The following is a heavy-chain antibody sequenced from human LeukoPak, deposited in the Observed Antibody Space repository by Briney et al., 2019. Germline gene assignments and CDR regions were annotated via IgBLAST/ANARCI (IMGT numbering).Heavy chain of an antibody. CDR3: ARVLKGYGAGSHYYMDV. V-gene: IGHV3-74*01. CDR1: GFGFSSYW. CDR2: ISSDGRSK. J-gene: IGHJ6*03. D-gene: IGHD3-10*01. Sequence: PGGSLRLSCAASGFGFSSYWMHWVRQAPGKGLVSISPISSDGRSKNYADSVKGRFTISRDNAKNTLYLQMNSLRAEDTAVYYCARVLKGYGAGSHYYMDVWGKGTTVTVSS.